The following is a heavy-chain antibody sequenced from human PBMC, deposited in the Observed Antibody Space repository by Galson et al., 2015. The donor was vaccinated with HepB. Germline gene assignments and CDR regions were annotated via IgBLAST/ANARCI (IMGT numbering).Heavy chain of an antibody. J-gene: IGHJ4*02. Sequence: SVKVSCKASGYTFTRYAMLWVRQAPGQRLEWMRWLNADNGHTKYSRKFQGRVTFTRDTSASTAYMDLRSLRSEDTAVYYCARGGPTVTTTYTTLADYWGQGSLVTVSS. CDR1: GYTFTRYA. V-gene: IGHV1-3*01. CDR2: LNADNGHT. CDR3: ARGGPTVTTTYTTLADY. D-gene: IGHD4-11*01.